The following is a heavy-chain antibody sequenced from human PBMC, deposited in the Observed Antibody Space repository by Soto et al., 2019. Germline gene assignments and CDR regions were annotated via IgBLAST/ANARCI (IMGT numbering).Heavy chain of an antibody. CDR2: ITPFNGNT. CDR3: ARRSAHDAFDI. CDR1: GYTFTYRY. V-gene: IGHV1-45*02. Sequence: GASVKVSCKASGYTFTYRYLHWVRQAPGQALEWMGWITPFNGNTNYAQKFQDRVTITRDRSMSTAYMELSSLRSEDTAMYYCARRSAHDAFDIWGQGTMVTVSS. J-gene: IGHJ3*02. D-gene: IGHD6-25*01.